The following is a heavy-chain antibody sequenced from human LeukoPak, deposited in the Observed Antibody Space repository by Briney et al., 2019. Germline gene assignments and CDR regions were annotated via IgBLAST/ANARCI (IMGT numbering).Heavy chain of an antibody. CDR2: ISYDGGNK. V-gene: IGHV3-30*03. J-gene: IGHJ4*02. D-gene: IGHD1-1*01. CDR1: GFTFSSYG. CDR3: VRDPSGSGFAFDS. Sequence: GGSLRLSCAASGFTFSSYGMHWVRQAPGKGLEWVAVISYDGGNKYYADSVKGRFTISRDNSEDTLYLQMNSLRAEDTAVYYCVRDPSGSGFAFDSWGQGALVTVSS.